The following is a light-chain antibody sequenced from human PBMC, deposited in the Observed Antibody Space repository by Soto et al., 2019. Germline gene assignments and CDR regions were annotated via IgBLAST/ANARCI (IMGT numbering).Light chain of an antibody. J-gene: IGLJ1*01. V-gene: IGLV2-23*01. CDR3: CSFAGSSTYV. CDR1: SRDVGSYNL. Sequence: QSALTQPASVSGSPDQSITISCTGTSRDVGSYNLVSWYQQHPGNAPKLIIYEGTKRPSGVSYRFSGSKSGNTASLTISGLQEEDEGDYHCCSFAGSSTYVFGTGTKLTVL. CDR2: EGT.